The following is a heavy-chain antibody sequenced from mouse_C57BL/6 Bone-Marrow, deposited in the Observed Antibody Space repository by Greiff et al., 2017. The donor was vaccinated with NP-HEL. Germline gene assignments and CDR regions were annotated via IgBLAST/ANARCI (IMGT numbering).Heavy chain of an antibody. CDR2: ISNGGGST. CDR3: ARQWTAQATGMGAMDY. Sequence: EVMLVESGGGLVQTGGSLKLSCATSGFTFSDYYMYWVRQTPEKRLEWVAYISNGGGSTYYPDTVKGRFTISRDNAKNTLYLQMSRLKSEDTAMYYCARQWTAQATGMGAMDYWGQGTSVTVSS. V-gene: IGHV5-12*02. CDR1: GFTFSDYY. J-gene: IGHJ4*01. D-gene: IGHD3-2*02.